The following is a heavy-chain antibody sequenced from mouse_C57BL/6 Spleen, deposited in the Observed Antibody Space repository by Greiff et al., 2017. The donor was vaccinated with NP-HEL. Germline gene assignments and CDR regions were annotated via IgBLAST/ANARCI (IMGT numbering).Heavy chain of an antibody. CDR1: GYTFTSYW. CDR3: ARGSNYVNAMDY. CDR2: IHPNSGST. Sequence: QVQLKQPGAELVKPGASVKLSCKASGYTFTSYWMHWVKQRPGQGLEWIGMIHPNSGSTNYNEKFKSKATLTVDKSSSTAYMQLSSLTSEDSAVYYCARGSNYVNAMDYWGQGTSLTVSS. J-gene: IGHJ4*01. V-gene: IGHV1-64*01. D-gene: IGHD2-5*01.